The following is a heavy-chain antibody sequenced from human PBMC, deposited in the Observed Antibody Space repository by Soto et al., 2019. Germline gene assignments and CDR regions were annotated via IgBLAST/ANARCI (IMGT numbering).Heavy chain of an antibody. J-gene: IGHJ6*02. CDR1: GYTFTSYY. Sequence: QVQLVQSGAEVKKPGASVKVSCKASGYTFTSYYMHWVRQAPGQGLEWMGIINTSGGSTSYAQKFQGRVTMTRDTSTSTVYMALSSLRSEDTAVYYCARVEYDFWSGYYAQTSYGMDVWGQGTTVTVSS. CDR3: ARVEYDFWSGYYAQTSYGMDV. CDR2: INTSGGST. D-gene: IGHD3-3*01. V-gene: IGHV1-46*01.